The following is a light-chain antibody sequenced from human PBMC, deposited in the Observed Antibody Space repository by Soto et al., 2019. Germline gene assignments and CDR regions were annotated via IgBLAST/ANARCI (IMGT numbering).Light chain of an antibody. CDR2: EVS. V-gene: IGLV2-14*01. J-gene: IGLJ1*01. CDR3: NSYASSSTSV. Sequence: SVLTQPASVSGSPGQSITISCTGTSSDVGGYNYVSWYQQHPGKAPKLMIYEVSNRPSGFSNRFSGSKSGNTASLTISGLQAEDEADYYCNSYASSSTSVFGTGTKVTVL. CDR1: SSDVGGYNY.